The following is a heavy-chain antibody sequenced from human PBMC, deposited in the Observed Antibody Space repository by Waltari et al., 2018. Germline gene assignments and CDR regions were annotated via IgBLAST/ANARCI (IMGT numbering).Heavy chain of an antibody. CDR1: GYTLTELS. CDR3: ATTPRSSGYYLTHYYYGMDV. J-gene: IGHJ6*02. V-gene: IGHV1-24*01. CDR2: LDPEDGET. D-gene: IGHD3-22*01. Sequence: QVQLVQSGAEVKKPGASVKVSCKVSGYTLTELSMHWVRQAPGKGLEWRGGLDPEDGETIYAQNVQGRVTRTEDTSTDTAYMALSSLRSEDTAVYYCATTPRSSGYYLTHYYYGMDVWGQGTTVTVSS.